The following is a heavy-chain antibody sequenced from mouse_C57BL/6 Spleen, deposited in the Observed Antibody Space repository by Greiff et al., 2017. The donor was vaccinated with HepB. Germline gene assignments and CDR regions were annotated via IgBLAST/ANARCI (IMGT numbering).Heavy chain of an antibody. V-gene: IGHV5-12*01. D-gene: IGHD2-4*01. J-gene: IGHJ2*01. CDR1: GFTFSDYY. CDR3: ARGGDYDDTFDY. Sequence: EVKLVESGGGLVQPGGSLKLSCAASGFTFSDYYMYWVRQTPEKRLEWVAYISNGGGSTYYPDTVKGRFTISRDNAKNTLYLQMSRLKSEDTAMYYCARGGDYDDTFDYWGQGTTLTVSS. CDR2: ISNGGGST.